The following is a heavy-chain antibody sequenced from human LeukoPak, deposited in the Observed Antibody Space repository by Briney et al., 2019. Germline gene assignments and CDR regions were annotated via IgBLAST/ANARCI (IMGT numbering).Heavy chain of an antibody. CDR1: GGSISSGGYY. D-gene: IGHD6-6*01. J-gene: IGHJ4*02. V-gene: IGHV4-31*03. Sequence: SQTLSLTCTVSGGSISSGGYYWSWIRQHPGKGLEWIGYIYYSGSTYYNPSLKSRVTISVDTSKNQFSLKLSSVTAADTAVYYCARHDRWIAARGFDWGQGTLVTVSS. CDR3: ARHDRWIAARGFD. CDR2: IYYSGST.